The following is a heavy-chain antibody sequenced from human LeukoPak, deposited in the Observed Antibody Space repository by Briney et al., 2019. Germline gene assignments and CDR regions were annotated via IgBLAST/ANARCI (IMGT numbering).Heavy chain of an antibody. Sequence: SGGSLRLSCAASGFTFSSYGMHWVRQAPGKGLEWVAFIRYDGSNKYYADSVKGRFTISRDNSKNTLYLQMNSLRAEDTAVYYCAKDEGWLQLRGESSGVDYWGQGTLVTVSS. CDR3: AKDEGWLQLRGESSGVDY. J-gene: IGHJ4*02. V-gene: IGHV3-30*02. CDR1: GFTFSSYG. D-gene: IGHD5-24*01. CDR2: IRYDGSNK.